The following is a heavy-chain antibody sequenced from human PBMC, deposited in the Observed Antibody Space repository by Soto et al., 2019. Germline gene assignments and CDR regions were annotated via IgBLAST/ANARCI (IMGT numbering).Heavy chain of an antibody. CDR1: GGSFSGYY. CDR2: INPSGTT. Sequence: QVQLQQWGAGLLKPSETLSLTCAVYGGSFSGYYWSWIRQPPGKGLEWIGEINPSGTTNYTPSLKSRVTMSGDTLKNQFSLKMTCVTAADTAVYYCARGRDGGAAIWGQGTLVTVSS. V-gene: IGHV4-34*01. D-gene: IGHD4-17*01. J-gene: IGHJ4*02. CDR3: ARGRDGGAAI.